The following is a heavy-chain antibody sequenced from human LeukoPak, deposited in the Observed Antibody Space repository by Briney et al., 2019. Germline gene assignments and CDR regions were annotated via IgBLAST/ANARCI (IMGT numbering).Heavy chain of an antibody. CDR3: ARDYWSGDDGMDV. Sequence: PGGSLRLSCAASGFTFSSYGMHWVRQAPGKGPEWVAVIWYDGSNKYYADSVKGRFTISRDNSKNTLYLQMNSLRAEDTAVYYCARDYWSGDDGMDVWGQGTTVTVSS. D-gene: IGHD7-27*01. CDR2: IWYDGSNK. J-gene: IGHJ6*02. CDR1: GFTFSSYG. V-gene: IGHV3-33*08.